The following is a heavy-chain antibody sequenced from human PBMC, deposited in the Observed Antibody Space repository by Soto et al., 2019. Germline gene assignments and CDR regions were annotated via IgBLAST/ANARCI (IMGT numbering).Heavy chain of an antibody. CDR1: GGSISSGGYY. V-gene: IGHV4-31*03. J-gene: IGHJ4*02. CDR2: IYYSGST. CDR3: ARGVTMVRGVIHTPYFDY. D-gene: IGHD3-10*01. Sequence: QVQLQESGPGLVKPLQTRSLTCTVSGGSISSGGYYWSWIRQHPGKGPEWIGYIYYSGSTYYNPSLKSRVTISVDTSKNQFSLKLSSVTDADTAVYYCARGVTMVRGVIHTPYFDYWGQGTLVTVSS.